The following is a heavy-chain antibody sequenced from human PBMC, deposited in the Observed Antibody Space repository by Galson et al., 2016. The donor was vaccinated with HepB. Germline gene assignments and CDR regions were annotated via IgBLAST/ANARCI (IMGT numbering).Heavy chain of an antibody. D-gene: IGHD6-13*01. CDR1: GFTFSTYV. V-gene: IGHV3-30*06. J-gene: IGHJ4*02. CDR2: ISNDGNTK. CDR3: ARATDSSWHSFAY. Sequence: SLRLSCAGSGFTFSTYVMHWARQAPGKGPQWVTVISNDGNTKTYADSVKGRFTISRDNSRNTAFLQLSSLCPEDTAVYNCARATDSSWHSFAYWGQGTLVTVSS.